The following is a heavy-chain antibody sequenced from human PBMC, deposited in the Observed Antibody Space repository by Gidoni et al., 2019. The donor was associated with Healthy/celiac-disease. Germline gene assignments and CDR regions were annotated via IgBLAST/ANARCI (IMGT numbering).Heavy chain of an antibody. D-gene: IGHD4-17*01. CDR1: GGSFSGYY. J-gene: IGHJ4*02. CDR3: ARGTNGRAVTTARYFDY. V-gene: IGHV4-34*01. CDR2: INHSGST. Sequence: QVQLQQWGAGLLKPSETLSLTCAVYGGSFSGYYWSWIRQPPGKGLEWIGEINHSGSTNYNPSHKRRVTISVDTSKNQFSLKLSSVTAADTAVYYCARGTNGRAVTTARYFDYWGQGTMVTVSS.